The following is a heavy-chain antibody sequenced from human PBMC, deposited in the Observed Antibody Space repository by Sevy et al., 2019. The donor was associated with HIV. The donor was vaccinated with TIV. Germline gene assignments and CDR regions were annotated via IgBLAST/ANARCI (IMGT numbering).Heavy chain of an antibody. V-gene: IGHV3-11*01. CDR2: ISSGGTIT. CDR3: ARVRYNYGSYYFDY. Sequence: GGSLRLSCVVSTFTFSDYYMTWIRQAPGKGLEWISHISSGGTITSHAEPVKGRFPISRDKAKNSLCLQMNSLRAEDTAVYYCARVRYNYGSYYFDYWGQGTLVTVSS. D-gene: IGHD5-18*01. J-gene: IGHJ4*02. CDR1: TFTFSDYY.